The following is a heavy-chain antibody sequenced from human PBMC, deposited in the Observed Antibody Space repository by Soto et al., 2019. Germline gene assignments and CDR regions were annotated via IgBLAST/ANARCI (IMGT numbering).Heavy chain of an antibody. Sequence: PSEIQSLTCPVSCRSDSSGGYYWSWIRQPPGKGLEWIGYIYYSGSTNYNPSLKSRVTISVDTSKNQFSLKLSSVTAADTAVYYCARDRDGYSTYFDYWGKGT. CDR2: IYYSGST. CDR1: CRSDSSGGYY. V-gene: IGHV4-61*08. J-gene: IGHJ4*02. CDR3: ARDRDGYSTYFDY. D-gene: IGHD2-15*01.